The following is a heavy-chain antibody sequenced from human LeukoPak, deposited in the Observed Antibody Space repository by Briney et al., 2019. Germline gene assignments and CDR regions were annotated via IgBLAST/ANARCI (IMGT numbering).Heavy chain of an antibody. Sequence: PSETLSLTCAVYGGSFSGYYWSWIRQPPGKGLEWIGEINHSGSTNYNPSLKSRVTISVDTSKNQFSLKLSSVTAADTAVYHCARLKGYWGQGTLVTVSS. V-gene: IGHV4-34*01. CDR1: GGSFSGYY. J-gene: IGHJ4*02. CDR2: INHSGST. CDR3: ARLKGY.